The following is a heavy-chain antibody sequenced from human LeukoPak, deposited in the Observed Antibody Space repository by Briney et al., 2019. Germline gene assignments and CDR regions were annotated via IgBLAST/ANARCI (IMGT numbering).Heavy chain of an antibody. D-gene: IGHD2-2*01. CDR1: GFTVSSNH. Sequence: GGSLRLSCAASGFTVSSNHMSWVRQAPGKGLEWVSAISGSGGSTYYADSVKGRFTISRDNSKNTLYLQMNSLRSEDTAVYYCARLPVVCSSTSCYDYWGQGTLVTVSS. J-gene: IGHJ4*02. CDR3: ARLPVVCSSTSCYDY. V-gene: IGHV3-23*01. CDR2: ISGSGGST.